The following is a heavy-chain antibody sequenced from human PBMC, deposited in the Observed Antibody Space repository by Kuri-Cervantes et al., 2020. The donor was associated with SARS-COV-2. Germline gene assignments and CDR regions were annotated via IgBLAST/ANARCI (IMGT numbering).Heavy chain of an antibody. J-gene: IGHJ3*02. CDR3: AKDGGLQEGPDAFDI. CDR2: IRYDGSNK. D-gene: IGHD3-16*01. CDR1: GFTFSSYG. Sequence: GESLKISCAASGFTFSSYGMHWVRHAPGKGVEWVAFIRYDGSNKYYADSVKGRFTITRANSKTTMYLQMNSLRAEDTAVYYCAKDGGLQEGPDAFDIWGQGTMVTVSS. V-gene: IGHV3-30*02.